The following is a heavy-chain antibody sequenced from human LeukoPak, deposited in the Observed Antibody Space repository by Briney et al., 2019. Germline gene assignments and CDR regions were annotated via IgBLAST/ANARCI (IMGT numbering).Heavy chain of an antibody. D-gene: IGHD3-22*01. CDR3: ARGHEDYDSSGYYRFDY. CDR2: IHYSGST. CDR1: GGSISSYY. J-gene: IGHJ4*02. V-gene: IGHV4-59*12. Sequence: SETLSLTCTVSGGSISSYYWSWIRQPPGKGLEWIGYIHYSGSTNYNPSLKSRVTISVDTSKNQFSLKLSSVTAADTAVYYCARGHEDYDSSGYYRFDYWGQGTLVTVSS.